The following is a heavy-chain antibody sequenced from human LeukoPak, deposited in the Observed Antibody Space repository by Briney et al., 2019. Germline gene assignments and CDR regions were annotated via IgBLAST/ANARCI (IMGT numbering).Heavy chain of an antibody. CDR3: ARDLRR. J-gene: IGHJ4*02. CDR2: IYTSGST. V-gene: IGHV4-61*02. CDR1: GGSISSGSYY. D-gene: IGHD3-9*01. Sequence: SSETLSLTCTVSGGSISSGSYYWSWIRQPAGKGLEWIGRIYTSGSTNYNPSLKSRVTISVDTSKNQFSLKLSSVTAADTAVYYCARDLRRWGQGTLVTVSS.